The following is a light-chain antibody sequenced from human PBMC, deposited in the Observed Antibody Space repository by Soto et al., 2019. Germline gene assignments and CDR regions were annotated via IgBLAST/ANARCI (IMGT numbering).Light chain of an antibody. CDR2: GAS. J-gene: IGKJ1*01. CDR1: QSVSSSY. V-gene: IGKV3-20*01. CDR3: QQFGSSSWT. Sequence: ESVLTQSPGTLSLSPGEKATLSCRASQSVSSSYLAWYQQKPGQAPRLLIYGASSRATGIPDRFSGSGSGTAFTLTVSRLEPEDFAVYYCQQFGSSSWTFGQGTKV.